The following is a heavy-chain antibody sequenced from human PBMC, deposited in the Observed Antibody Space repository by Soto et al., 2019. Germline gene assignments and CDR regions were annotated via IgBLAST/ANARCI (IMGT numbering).Heavy chain of an antibody. CDR2: ISYDGSNK. V-gene: IGHV3-30-3*01. D-gene: IGHD2-2*01. Sequence: QVQLVESGVGVVQPGRSLRLSCAASGFTFSSYAMHWVRQDPGKGLEWVAVISYDGSNKYYAESLKGRFTISRDNSKNTRYMQMNSLRAEDTAVYYCARARLDTPALDYWGQGTLVNVSS. CDR3: ARARLDTPALDY. CDR1: GFTFSSYA. J-gene: IGHJ4*02.